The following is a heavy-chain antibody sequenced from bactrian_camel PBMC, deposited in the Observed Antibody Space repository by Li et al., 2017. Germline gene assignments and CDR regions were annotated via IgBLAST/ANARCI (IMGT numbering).Heavy chain of an antibody. CDR2: VGPSNT. V-gene: IGHV3S1*01. CDR1: GYTIKSGC. CDR3: AADGVNLHLARGYNY. Sequence: HVQLVESGGGSVQPGGSLRLSCAVSGYTIKSGCSGWFRQAPGNEREVVAAVGPSNTWYTGSVTGRFALSKDSAKNTLYLQMNDLKVEDTAVYYCAADGVNLHLARGYNYWGQGTQVTVS. J-gene: IGHJ4*01.